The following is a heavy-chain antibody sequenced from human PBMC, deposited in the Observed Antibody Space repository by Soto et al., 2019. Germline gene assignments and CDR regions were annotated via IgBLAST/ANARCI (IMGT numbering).Heavy chain of an antibody. J-gene: IGHJ4*02. Sequence: QVQLVQSGAEVKKPGASVKVSCKASGYTFTSYYMHWVRQAPGQGLEWMGIINPRGGRTNYAQKFQGRVTMTSDTSTSTGYMELSSLISEDTAVYYCAREVDSSGYYLRWGQGTLVTVSS. CDR2: INPRGGRT. D-gene: IGHD3-22*01. V-gene: IGHV1-46*01. CDR3: AREVDSSGYYLR. CDR1: GYTFTSYY.